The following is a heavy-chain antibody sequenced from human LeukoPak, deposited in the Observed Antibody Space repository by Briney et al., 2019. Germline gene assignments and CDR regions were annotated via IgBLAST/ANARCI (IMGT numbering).Heavy chain of an antibody. CDR3: AREGFSRGYYQYYYMDV. CDR2: IKQDGGET. J-gene: IGHJ6*03. CDR1: RFIFSSYA. Sequence: GGSLRLSCAASRFIFSSYAMHWVRQAPGKGLEWVADIKQDGGETYYADFVKGRFTISRDKSKNTLYLQMNSLRAEDTAVYYCAREGFSRGYYQYYYMDVWGKGTTVTVSS. D-gene: IGHD6-13*01. V-gene: IGHV3-30*04.